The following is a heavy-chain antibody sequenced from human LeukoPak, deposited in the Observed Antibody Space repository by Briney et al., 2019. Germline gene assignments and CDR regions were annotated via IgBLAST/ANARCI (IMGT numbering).Heavy chain of an antibody. J-gene: IGHJ4*02. D-gene: IGHD6-13*01. CDR3: ARGVAAGDY. Sequence: ASVKVSCKASGGTFSSYAISWVRQAPGQGLERMGWMNPNSGNTGYAQKFQGRVTMTRNTSISTAYMELSSLRSEDTAVYYCARGVAAGDYWGQGTLVTVSS. V-gene: IGHV1-8*02. CDR2: MNPNSGNT. CDR1: GGTFSSYA.